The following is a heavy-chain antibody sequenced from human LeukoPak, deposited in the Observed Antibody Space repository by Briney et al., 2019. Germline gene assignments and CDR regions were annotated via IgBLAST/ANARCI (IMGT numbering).Heavy chain of an antibody. D-gene: IGHD1-26*01. Sequence: PSGTLSLTCTVSGGSISSYYWSWIRQPPGKGLEWIGYIYYSGSTNYNPSLKSRVTISVDTSKNQFSLKLSSVTAADTAVYYCARGNKSGSYPSWGQGTLVTVSS. J-gene: IGHJ4*02. CDR1: GGSISSYY. V-gene: IGHV4-59*01. CDR3: ARGNKSGSYPS. CDR2: IYYSGST.